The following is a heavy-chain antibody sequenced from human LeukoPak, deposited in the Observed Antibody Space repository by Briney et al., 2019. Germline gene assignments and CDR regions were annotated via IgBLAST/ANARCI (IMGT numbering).Heavy chain of an antibody. CDR2: IYYSGST. CDR1: GGSISSSSYY. D-gene: IGHD2-15*01. Sequence: SETLSLTCTVSGGSISSSSYYWSWIRQPPGKGLEWIGSIYYSGSTYYNPSLKSRVTISVDTSKNQFSLKLSSVTAADTAVYYCARQGRYCSGGSCYSGWFDPWGQGTLVTVSS. J-gene: IGHJ5*02. CDR3: ARQGRYCSGGSCYSGWFDP. V-gene: IGHV4-39*01.